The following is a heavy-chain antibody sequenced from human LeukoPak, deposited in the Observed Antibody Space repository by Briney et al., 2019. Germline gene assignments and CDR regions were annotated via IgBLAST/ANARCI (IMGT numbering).Heavy chain of an antibody. CDR1: AFTFSNYA. D-gene: IGHD3-9*01. Sequence: GGSLRLSCAASAFTFSNYAMTWVRQAPGKGLEWVSYIDTSSSRIHYADSVKGRFTISRDDAKNSLYLQMNSLRDEDTAVYYCATDFDWAFNIWGQGTMVTVPS. V-gene: IGHV3-48*02. CDR2: IDTSSSRI. J-gene: IGHJ3*02. CDR3: ATDFDWAFNI.